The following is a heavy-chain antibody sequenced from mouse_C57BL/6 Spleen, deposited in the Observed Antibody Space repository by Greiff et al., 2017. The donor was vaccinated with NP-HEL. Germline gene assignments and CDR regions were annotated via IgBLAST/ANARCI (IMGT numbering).Heavy chain of an antibody. CDR2: IYPGSGST. CDR3: ARYYGSKGNFDY. D-gene: IGHD1-1*01. J-gene: IGHJ2*01. Sequence: QVQLQQPGAELVKPGASVKMSCKASGYTFTSYWITWVKQRPGQGLEWIGDIYPGSGSTNYNEKFKSKATLTVDTSSSTAYMQLSSLTSEDSAVYYGARYYGSKGNFDYWGQGTTLTVSS. CDR1: GYTFTSYW. V-gene: IGHV1-55*01.